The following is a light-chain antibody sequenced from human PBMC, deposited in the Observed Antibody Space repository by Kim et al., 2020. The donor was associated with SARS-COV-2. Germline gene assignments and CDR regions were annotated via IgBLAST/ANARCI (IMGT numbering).Light chain of an antibody. V-gene: IGLV3-1*01. Sequence: SYELTQPPSVSVSPGQTASITCSGTKLGDKYAYWYQQKPGQSPVLVIYQHTKRPSGISQRFSGPSSGNTATLTISPAQTMDEADYYCQAWDSSTAVFGGG. CDR2: QHT. CDR3: QAWDSSTAV. J-gene: IGLJ3*02. CDR1: KLGDKY.